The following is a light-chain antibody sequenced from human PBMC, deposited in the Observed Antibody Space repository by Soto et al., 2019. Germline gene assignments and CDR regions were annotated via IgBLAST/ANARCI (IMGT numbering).Light chain of an antibody. V-gene: IGKV3-11*01. CDR1: QSVSSY. J-gene: IGKJ4*01. CDR3: QQRNNWPQT. Sequence: EIVLTQSPATLSLSPGERASLSCRASQSVSSYLAWYQQKPGQAPRLLIYDASNRATGIPARFSCSGSGTDFTLTISSLEPEDVVVYYCQQRNNWPQTFGGGTKVEIK. CDR2: DAS.